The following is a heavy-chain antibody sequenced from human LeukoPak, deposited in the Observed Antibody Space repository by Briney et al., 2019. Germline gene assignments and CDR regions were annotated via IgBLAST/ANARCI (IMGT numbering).Heavy chain of an antibody. CDR3: ARDRGWHQYDY. J-gene: IGHJ4*02. Sequence: GRSLRLSCAASGFTSYGMHWVRQAPGKGLEWVAVIWYDESNKYYADSVKGRFTISRDNSRNTLYLQMNSLRAEDTAVYYCARDRGWHQYDYWGQGTLVTVSS. CDR1: GFTSYG. CDR2: IWYDESNK. V-gene: IGHV3-33*01. D-gene: IGHD2-15*01.